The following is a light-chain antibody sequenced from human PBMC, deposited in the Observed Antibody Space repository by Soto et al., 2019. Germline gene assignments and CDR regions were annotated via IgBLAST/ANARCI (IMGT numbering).Light chain of an antibody. CDR2: GAS. J-gene: IGKJ2*01. V-gene: IGKV3-20*01. Sequence: EIVLTQSPGTLSLSPGERATLSCRASQSVSSTYLAWYQQKPGQAPRLLIYGASSRATGIPDRFSVSGSGTDFTLTISRLEPADFAVYYCQYFGSSPRYTFGQGTQLEIK. CDR3: QYFGSSPRYT. CDR1: QSVSSTY.